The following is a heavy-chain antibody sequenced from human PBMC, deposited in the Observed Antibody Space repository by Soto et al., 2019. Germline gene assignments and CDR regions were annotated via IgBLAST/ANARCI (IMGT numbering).Heavy chain of an antibody. CDR1: GGSISSGGYY. CDR2: IYHSGST. Sequence: QVQLQESGPGLVKPSQTLSLSCTVSGGSISSGGYYWTLIRHHLGKGLEWIGYIYHSGSTFYNPSLKIRVTMSVDTSKNQYSLTLRSVTAADTAVYYCARIKGGAACNFDYWGPGTLVTVSS. D-gene: IGHD6-13*01. V-gene: IGHV4-31*03. CDR3: ARIKGGAACNFDY. J-gene: IGHJ4*02.